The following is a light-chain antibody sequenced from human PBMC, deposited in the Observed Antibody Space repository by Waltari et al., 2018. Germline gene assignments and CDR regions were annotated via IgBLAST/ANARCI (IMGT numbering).Light chain of an antibody. J-gene: IGLJ2*01. CDR3: YSAADNNLV. CDR1: VLAKKY. V-gene: IGLV3-27*01. Sequence: SYELTQPSSVSVSPGQTARLTCSGAVLAKKYARWFQQKPGQAPVLMIYKDSERPSGIPERFSGSSSGTTVTLTISGAQVEDEADYYCYSAADNNLVFGGGTKLTVL. CDR2: KDS.